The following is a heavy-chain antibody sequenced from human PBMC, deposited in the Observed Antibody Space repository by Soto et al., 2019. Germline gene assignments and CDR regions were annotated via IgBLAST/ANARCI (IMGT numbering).Heavy chain of an antibody. V-gene: IGHV3-33*01. CDR2: IWYDGSNK. J-gene: IGHJ6*03. CDR1: GFTFSSYG. Sequence: QVQLVESGGGVVQPGRSLRLSCAASGFTFSSYGMHWVRQAPGKGLEWVAVIWYDGSNKYYADSVKGRFTISRDNSKNTLDLQMNSLRAEDTAVYYCARDFRDIVVVPAGHYYYYYDMDVWGKGTTVTVSS. D-gene: IGHD2-2*01. CDR3: ARDFRDIVVVPAGHYYYYYDMDV.